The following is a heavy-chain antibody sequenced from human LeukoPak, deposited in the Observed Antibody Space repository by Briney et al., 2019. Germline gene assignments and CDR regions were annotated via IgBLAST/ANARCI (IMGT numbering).Heavy chain of an antibody. CDR3: AGLVGRYSSGLYYYYFDY. D-gene: IGHD3-22*01. CDR2: MYLSGTT. CDR1: GDSINSLDL. V-gene: IGHV4-4*02. J-gene: IGHJ4*02. Sequence: SGTLSLTCTVSGDSINSLDLWSWVRQPPGKGLERIGEMYLSGTTHSNPSVKSRVTTSIDKSKNQFFLNLSSVTAADTAVYYCAGLVGRYSSGLYYYYFDYWGQGTLVTVSS.